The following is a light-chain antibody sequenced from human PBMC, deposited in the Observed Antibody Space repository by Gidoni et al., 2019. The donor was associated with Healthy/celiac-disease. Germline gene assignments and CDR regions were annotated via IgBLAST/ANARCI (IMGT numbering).Light chain of an antibody. J-gene: IGKJ4*01. V-gene: IGKV3-20*01. CDR3: QQYGSSLR. CDR1: QSVSSSY. Sequence: IVLTQSPGTLSLSPGERATLSCRASQSVSSSYLAWYQQKPGQAPRLLIYGASSRATGIPDRFSGSGSGTDFTLTISRLEPEDFAVYYCQQYGSSLRFGGGTKVEIK. CDR2: GAS.